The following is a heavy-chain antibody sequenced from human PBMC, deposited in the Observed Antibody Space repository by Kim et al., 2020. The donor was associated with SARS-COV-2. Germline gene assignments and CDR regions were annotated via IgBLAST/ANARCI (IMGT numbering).Heavy chain of an antibody. Sequence: GGSLRLSCAASGFTFSSYSSSWVRQTPGKGLERISYISSSGTTTYYTDSVKGRFTISRDNAKNSVYLQMNSLRAEDTAVYYCTARLDFWGQGALVIVSS. V-gene: IGHV3-48*04. J-gene: IGHJ4*02. CDR3: TARLDF. CDR2: ISSSGTTT. CDR1: GFTFSSYS.